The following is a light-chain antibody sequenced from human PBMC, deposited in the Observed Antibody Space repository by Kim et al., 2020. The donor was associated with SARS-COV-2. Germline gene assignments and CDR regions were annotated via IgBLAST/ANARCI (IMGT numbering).Light chain of an antibody. Sequence: SPGERATRSVRASQSVSSSYLAWNQQKPGQAPRLLIYGASSRATGIPDRFSGSGSGTDFTLTISRLEPEEFAVYYCQQYGSSPLTFGGGTKVDIK. V-gene: IGKV3-20*01. J-gene: IGKJ4*01. CDR3: QQYGSSPLT. CDR2: GAS. CDR1: QSVSSSY.